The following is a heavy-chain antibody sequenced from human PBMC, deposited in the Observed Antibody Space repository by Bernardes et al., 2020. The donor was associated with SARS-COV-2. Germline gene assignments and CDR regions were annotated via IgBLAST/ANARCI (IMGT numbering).Heavy chain of an antibody. CDR2: IYYSGST. CDR1: GGSISSYY. CDR3: ARDRSSGWSGYYTGDGYYYYGMDV. Sequence: LSLTCTVSGGSISSYYWSWIRQPPGKGLEWIGYIYYSGSTNYNPSLKSRVTISVDTSKNQFSLKLSSVTAADTAVYYCARDRSSGWSGYYTGDGYYYYGMDVWGQGTTVTVSS. J-gene: IGHJ6*02. V-gene: IGHV4-59*01. D-gene: IGHD3-3*01.